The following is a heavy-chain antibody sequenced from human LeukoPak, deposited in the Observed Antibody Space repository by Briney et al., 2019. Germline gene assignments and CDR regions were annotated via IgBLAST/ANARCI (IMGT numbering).Heavy chain of an antibody. CDR1: GFTFSSYA. Sequence: PGGSLRLSCAASGFTFSSYAMSWVRQAPGKGLEWVSTISNSGGSTYYADSVKGRFTISRDNSKNTLYLRMNSLRAEDTAVYYCAKMISGSYYYYYGMDVWGQGTTVTVSS. D-gene: IGHD1-26*01. CDR3: AKMISGSYYYYYGMDV. CDR2: ISNSGGST. J-gene: IGHJ6*02. V-gene: IGHV3-23*01.